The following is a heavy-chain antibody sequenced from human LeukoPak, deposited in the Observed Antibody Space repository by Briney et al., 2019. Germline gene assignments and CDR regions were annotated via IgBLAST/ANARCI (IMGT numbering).Heavy chain of an antibody. J-gene: IGHJ6*02. CDR3: AKDIAAAATGYYYYYGMDV. D-gene: IGHD6-25*01. V-gene: IGHV3-23*01. Sequence: GGSLRLSCAASGFTFSSYAMSWVRQPPGKGLEWVSAVSGSGGSTYYADSVKGRFTISRDNSKNTLYLQMNSLRAEDTAVYYCAKDIAAAATGYYYYYGMDVWGQGTTVTVSS. CDR1: GFTFSSYA. CDR2: VSGSGGST.